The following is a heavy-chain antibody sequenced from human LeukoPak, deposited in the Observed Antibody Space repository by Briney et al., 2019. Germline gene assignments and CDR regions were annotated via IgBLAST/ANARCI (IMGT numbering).Heavy chain of an antibody. Sequence: PGGSLRLSCAASGFTFSSYGMSWVRQAPGKGLEWVSAISGSGGSTYYADSVKGRFTISRDNSKNTLYLQMNSLRAEDTAVYYCATHGTIFNWFDPWGQGTLVTVSS. J-gene: IGHJ5*02. V-gene: IGHV3-23*01. D-gene: IGHD3-9*01. CDR1: GFTFSSYG. CDR2: ISGSGGST. CDR3: ATHGTIFNWFDP.